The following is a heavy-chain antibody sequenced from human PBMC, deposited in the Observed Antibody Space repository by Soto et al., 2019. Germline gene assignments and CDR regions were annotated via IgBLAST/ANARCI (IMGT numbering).Heavy chain of an antibody. CDR2: IVPIDGST. CDR3: ARSFTKSRRGGVAFDY. Sequence: QVQLVQSGAEVKKPGSSVKVSCTTSGGTISSFAINWVRQAPGQGLEWMGGIVPIDGSTNYAEKIQGRVTITADASTSTVYMDLSSLRSEDTAVYYCARSFTKSRRGGVAFDYWGQGTLLSVSP. D-gene: IGHD3-3*01. CDR1: GGTISSFA. V-gene: IGHV1-69*01. J-gene: IGHJ4*02.